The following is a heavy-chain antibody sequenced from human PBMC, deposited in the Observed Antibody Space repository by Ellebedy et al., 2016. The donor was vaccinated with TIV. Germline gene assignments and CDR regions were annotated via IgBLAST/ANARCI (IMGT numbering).Heavy chain of an antibody. Sequence: AASVKVSCKASGYTFSNYGISWVRQAPGQGLEWMGWISGYNGNTNYAPKLQGRVTMTIDTSTTTAYMELWGLSSDDTAMYYCARDWNSGWFGDYWGQGTLVTVSS. CDR3: ARDWNSGWFGDY. CDR2: ISGYNGNT. D-gene: IGHD6-19*01. V-gene: IGHV1-18*04. CDR1: GYTFSNYG. J-gene: IGHJ4*02.